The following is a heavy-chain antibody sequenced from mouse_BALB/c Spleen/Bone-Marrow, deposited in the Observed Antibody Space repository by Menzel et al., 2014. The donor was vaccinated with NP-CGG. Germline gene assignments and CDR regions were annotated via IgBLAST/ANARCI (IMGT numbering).Heavy chain of an antibody. CDR1: GYTFSSYW. D-gene: IGHD3-1*01. CDR3: ARWAFDAWFAY. J-gene: IGHJ3*01. CDR2: ILPGSGNT. V-gene: IGHV1-9*01. Sequence: QVQLKQSGAELMKPGASVKVSCKATGYTFSSYWIEWVKQRPGHGLEWIGEILPGSGNTNYNEKFKGKATFTADTSSNTAYMQLSSLTSEDSAVYYCARWAFDAWFAYCGQGTLVTVSA.